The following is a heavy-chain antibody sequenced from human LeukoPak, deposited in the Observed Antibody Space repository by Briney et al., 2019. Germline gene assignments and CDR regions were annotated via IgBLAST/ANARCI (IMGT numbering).Heavy chain of an antibody. V-gene: IGHV1-46*01. CDR3: ARLYYYDSSGYSGLGRAFDI. CDR2: INPSGGST. Sequence: ASVKVSCKASGGTFSSYAISWVRQAPGQGLEWMGIINPSGGSTSYAQKFQGRVTMTRDMSMSTVYMELSSLRSEDTAVYYCARLYYYDSSGYSGLGRAFDIWGQGTMVTVSS. D-gene: IGHD3-22*01. CDR1: GGTFSSYA. J-gene: IGHJ3*02.